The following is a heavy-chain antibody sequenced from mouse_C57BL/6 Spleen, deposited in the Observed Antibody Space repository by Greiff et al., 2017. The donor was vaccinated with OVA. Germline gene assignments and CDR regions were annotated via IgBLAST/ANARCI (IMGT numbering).Heavy chain of an antibody. J-gene: IGHJ2*01. V-gene: IGHV1-64*01. CDR2: IHPNSGST. Sequence: QVQLQQSGAELVKPGASVKLSCKASGYTFTSYWMHWVKQRPGQGLEWIGMIHPNSGSTNYNEKFKSKATLTVDKSSSTAYMQLSSLTSEDSAVYFCARHGWDDYFDYWGQGTTLTVSS. CDR3: ARHGWDDYFDY. D-gene: IGHD4-1*01. CDR1: GYTFTSYW.